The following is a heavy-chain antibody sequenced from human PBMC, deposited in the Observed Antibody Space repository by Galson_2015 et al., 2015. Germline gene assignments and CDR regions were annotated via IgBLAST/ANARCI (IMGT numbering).Heavy chain of an antibody. V-gene: IGHV3-30*01. CDR1: GFTFSSYA. J-gene: IGHJ6*03. D-gene: IGHD4-17*01. CDR3: ARIAGYGDYGYYYYYMDV. CDR2: ISYDGSNK. Sequence: SLRLSCAASGFTFSSYAMHWVRQAPGKGLEWVAVISYDGSNKYYADSVKGRFTISRDNSKNTLYLQMNSLRAEDTAVYYCARIAGYGDYGYYYYYMDVWGKGTTVTVSS.